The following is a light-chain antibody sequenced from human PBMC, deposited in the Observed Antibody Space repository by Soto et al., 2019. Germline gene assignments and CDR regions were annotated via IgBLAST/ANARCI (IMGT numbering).Light chain of an antibody. CDR2: GNS. CDR1: SSNIGAGYD. Sequence: QAVVTQPPSVSGAPGQRVTISCTGSSSNIGAGYDVHWYQQLPGTAPKLLIYGNSNRPSGVPDRFSGSKSGTSASLAITGLQAEDEADYYCQSYDSSLSVSYVFGTGTKVTVL. V-gene: IGLV1-40*01. CDR3: QSYDSSLSVSYV. J-gene: IGLJ1*01.